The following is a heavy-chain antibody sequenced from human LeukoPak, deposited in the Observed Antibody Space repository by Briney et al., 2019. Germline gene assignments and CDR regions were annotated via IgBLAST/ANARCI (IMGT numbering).Heavy chain of an antibody. CDR2: INHSGST. CDR3: AGGSSGYYSYYYYGMDV. CDR1: GGSFSGYY. D-gene: IGHD3-22*01. Sequence: PSETLSLTCAVYGGSFSGYYWSWIRQPPGKGLEWIGEINHSGSTNYNPSLKGRVTISVDTSKNQFSLKQSSVTAADTAVYYCAGGSSGYYSYYYYGMDVWGQGTTVTVSS. V-gene: IGHV4-34*01. J-gene: IGHJ6*02.